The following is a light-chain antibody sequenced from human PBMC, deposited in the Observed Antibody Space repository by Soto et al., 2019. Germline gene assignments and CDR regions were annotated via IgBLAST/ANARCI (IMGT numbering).Light chain of an antibody. CDR3: QHRSNWPWT. J-gene: IGKJ1*01. CDR2: DAS. CDR1: QSVSSY. V-gene: IGKV3-11*01. Sequence: EIVLTQSPDTLSLSPGERATLSCRASQSVSSYLAWYQQKPGQAPRLLIYDASNRATGIPARFSGSGSGTDFTLTISSLEPEAFALYYCQHRSNWPWTFGQGTKVEIK.